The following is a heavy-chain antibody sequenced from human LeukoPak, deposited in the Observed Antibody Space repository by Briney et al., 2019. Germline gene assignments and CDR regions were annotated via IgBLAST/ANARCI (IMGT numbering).Heavy chain of an antibody. Sequence: SETLSLTCTVSGGSISSGGYYWSWIRQHPGKGLEWIGYIYYSGTTKYNPSLKSRVTISVDTSKNQISLKLSSVTAADTAVYYCAREGVGDCSGGKCLNWFDPWGQGTLVTVSS. V-gene: IGHV4-61*08. J-gene: IGHJ5*02. CDR1: GGSISSGGYY. D-gene: IGHD2-15*01. CDR2: IYYSGTT. CDR3: AREGVGDCSGGKCLNWFDP.